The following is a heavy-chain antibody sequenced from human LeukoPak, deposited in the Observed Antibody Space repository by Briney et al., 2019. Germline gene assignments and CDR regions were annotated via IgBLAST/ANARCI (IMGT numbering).Heavy chain of an antibody. CDR2: ISYDGSNK. CDR1: GFTFSSYG. J-gene: IGHJ5*02. Sequence: GGSLRLSCAASGFTFSSYGMHWVRQAPGKGLEWVAVISYDGSNKYYADSVKGRFTISRDNSKNTLFLQMDSLRADDTAVYYCARTMKPTARQSPGFDPWGQGTLVTVSS. CDR3: ARTMKPTARQSPGFDP. D-gene: IGHD6-6*01. V-gene: IGHV3-30*03.